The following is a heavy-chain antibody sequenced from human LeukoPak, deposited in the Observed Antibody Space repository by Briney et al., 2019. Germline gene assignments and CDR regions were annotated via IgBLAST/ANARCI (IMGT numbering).Heavy chain of an antibody. CDR3: TTDRDSGSYYLLDY. Sequence: GGSLRLSCAASGFTFSNAWMSWVRQAPGKGLEWVGRIKSKTDGGKKDYAAPVRGRFTISRDHSKNTLYLQMNSLKTEDTAVYYCTTDRDSGSYYLLDYWGQGTLVTVSS. CDR2: IKSKTDGGKK. CDR1: GFTFSNAW. J-gene: IGHJ4*02. V-gene: IGHV3-15*01. D-gene: IGHD1-26*01.